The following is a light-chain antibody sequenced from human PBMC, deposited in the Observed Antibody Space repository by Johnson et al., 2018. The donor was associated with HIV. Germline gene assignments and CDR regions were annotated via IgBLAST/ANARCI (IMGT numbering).Light chain of an antibody. V-gene: IGLV1-51*02. CDR3: GTWDSSLSTYV. CDR2: ENN. CDR1: SSNIGNNY. J-gene: IGLJ1*01. Sequence: QSVLTQPPSVSAAPGQKVTISCSGSSSNIGNNYVSWYQQLPGTAPQLLIYENNKRPSGIPDRFSVSKSGTSATLGITGLQTGDEADYYCGTWDSSLSTYVFGSGTKVTVL.